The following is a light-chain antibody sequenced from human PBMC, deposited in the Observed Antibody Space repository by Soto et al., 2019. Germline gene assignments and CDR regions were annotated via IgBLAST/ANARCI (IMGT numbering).Light chain of an antibody. J-gene: IGKJ1*01. V-gene: IGKV3-15*01. Sequence: EIVITQSPATMSVSPGERATLSCRASQRVSSNLAWYQQKPDQAPRLLIYGASTRATGIPARFSGSGSGTEFTLTISSLQSEDFAVYYCQQYNNWPRTFGQGTKVEIQ. CDR2: GAS. CDR3: QQYNNWPRT. CDR1: QRVSSN.